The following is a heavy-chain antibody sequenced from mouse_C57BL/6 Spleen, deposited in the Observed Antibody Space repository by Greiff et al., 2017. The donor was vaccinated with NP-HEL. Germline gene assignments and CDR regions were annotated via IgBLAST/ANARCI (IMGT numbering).Heavy chain of an antibody. CDR1: GYTFTSYW. D-gene: IGHD1-2*01. J-gene: IGHJ1*03. Sequence: QVQLQQPGAELVMPGASVKLSCKASGYTFTSYWMHWVKQRPGQGLEWIGEIDPSDSYTNYNPKFKGKSTLTVDKSSSTAYMQLSSLTSEDSAVYYCAKGSLLLRYFDVWGTGTTVTVSS. CDR3: AKGSLLLRYFDV. V-gene: IGHV1-69*01. CDR2: IDPSDSYT.